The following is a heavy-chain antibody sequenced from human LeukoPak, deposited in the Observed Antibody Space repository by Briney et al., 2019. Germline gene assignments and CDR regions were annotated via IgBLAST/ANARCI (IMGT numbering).Heavy chain of an antibody. D-gene: IGHD2-21*01. CDR3: ARQIPFCGDDGCYSYDF. V-gene: IGHV4-34*01. Sequence: TSETLSLTCTVSGGHFSGYFWTWIRQPPGKGLEWIGQTNHRGSATYNPSLDSRVTISVDTSKNQFSLRLSSVTAADTAVYFCARQIPFCGDDGCYSYDFWGQGALVTVSS. CDR1: GGHFSGYF. J-gene: IGHJ4*02. CDR2: TNHRGSA.